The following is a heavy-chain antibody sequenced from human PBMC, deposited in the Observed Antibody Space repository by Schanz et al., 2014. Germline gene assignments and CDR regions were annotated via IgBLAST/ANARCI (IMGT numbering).Heavy chain of an antibody. J-gene: IGHJ4*02. CDR2: ISAYNGHT. CDR1: GYTFISYG. D-gene: IGHD6-13*01. CDR3: ARDGVDAAAGGNY. Sequence: QVQLVQSGAEVKKPGASVKVSCKASGYTFISYGIKWVRQAPGQGLEWMGWISAYNGHTDYAQKFQGRVTMTADTSTSTAYMDLRSLRSEDTAVYYCARDGVDAAAGGNYWGQGTLXTVSS. V-gene: IGHV1-18*01.